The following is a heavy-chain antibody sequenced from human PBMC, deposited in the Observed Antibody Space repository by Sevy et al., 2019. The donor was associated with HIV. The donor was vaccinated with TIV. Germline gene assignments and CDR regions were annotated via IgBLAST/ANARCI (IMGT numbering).Heavy chain of an antibody. J-gene: IGHJ3*02. CDR1: GFTFSNYI. D-gene: IGHD5-18*01. V-gene: IGHV3-21*01. Sequence: GGSLRLSCAASGFTFSNYIINWVRQAPGKGLEWASSISNSGTYIYYADSVKGRFTISRDNAKNSLYLQMNSLRAEDTAVYYCARYEEDTTLVNAFDIWGQGTMVTVSS. CDR2: ISNSGTYI. CDR3: ARYEEDTTLVNAFDI.